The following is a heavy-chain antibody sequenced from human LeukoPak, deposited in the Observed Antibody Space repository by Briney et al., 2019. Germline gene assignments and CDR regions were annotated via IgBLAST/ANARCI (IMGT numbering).Heavy chain of an antibody. Sequence: ASVKVSCKASGYTFTSYDINWVRQATGQGLEWMGWMNPNSGNTGYAQKFQGRVTITRNTSISTAYMELSSLRSEDTAVYYCARVGRGVTRNWFDPWGQGTLVTVSS. CDR3: ARVGRGVTRNWFDP. D-gene: IGHD3-10*01. CDR2: MNPNSGNT. CDR1: GYTFTSYD. V-gene: IGHV1-8*03. J-gene: IGHJ5*02.